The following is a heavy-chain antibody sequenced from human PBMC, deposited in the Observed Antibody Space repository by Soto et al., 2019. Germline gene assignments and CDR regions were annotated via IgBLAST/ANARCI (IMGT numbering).Heavy chain of an antibody. Sequence: QVQLVESGGGVVQPGKSLRLSCAASRCSFRADGMHWVRQAPGKGLEWVAVISYDGSASYYADSVKGRFTISRDNSNNALYLQMSSLRPEDTAVYFCAKDHRNGGSRVDYWGQGTLVTVSS. J-gene: IGHJ4*02. CDR1: RCSFRADG. CDR3: AKDHRNGGSRVDY. D-gene: IGHD2-15*01. V-gene: IGHV3-30*18. CDR2: ISYDGSAS.